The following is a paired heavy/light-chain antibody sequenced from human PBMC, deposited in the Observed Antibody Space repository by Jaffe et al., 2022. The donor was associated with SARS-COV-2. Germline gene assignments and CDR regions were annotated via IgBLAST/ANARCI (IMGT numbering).Heavy chain of an antibody. CDR3: ARHSVHTAMVGVFGYYYYMDV. Sequence: EVQLVESGGGLVQPGGSLRLSCAASGFTFSSYWMNWVRQAPGRGLEWVANIKQDGSEKYYVDSVRGRFTISRDNAKNSLYLQMNSLRAEDTAVYYCARHSVHTAMVGVFGYYYYMDVWGKGTTVTVSS. CDR1: GFTFSSYW. D-gene: IGHD5-18*01. J-gene: IGHJ6*03. CDR2: IKQDGSEK. V-gene: IGHV3-7*01.
Light chain of an antibody. CDR3: SSRESSANHVV. Sequence: SSELTQDPAVSVALGQTVRITCQGDSLRTYYASWYQQKPGQAPVLVIYGYNNRPSGIPDRFSGSSSGNTASLTITGAQAEDEADYYCSSRESSANHVVFGGGTRLTVL. CDR2: GYN. CDR1: SLRTYY. J-gene: IGLJ2*01. V-gene: IGLV3-19*01.